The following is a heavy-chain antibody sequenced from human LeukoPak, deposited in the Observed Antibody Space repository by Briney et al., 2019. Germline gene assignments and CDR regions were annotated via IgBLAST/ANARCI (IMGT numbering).Heavy chain of an antibody. Sequence: ASVKVSCKASGYSFGSFGINWVRQAPGQGLEWMGWISAYKGDTNYAQKLQGRVTMTTDTSTGTAYMDLRSLTSDDTAVYYCARGGYCGSGSFPDYWGQGTLVTVSS. CDR3: ARGGYCGSGSFPDY. CDR1: GYSFGSFG. CDR2: ISAYKGDT. D-gene: IGHD3-10*01. J-gene: IGHJ4*02. V-gene: IGHV1-18*01.